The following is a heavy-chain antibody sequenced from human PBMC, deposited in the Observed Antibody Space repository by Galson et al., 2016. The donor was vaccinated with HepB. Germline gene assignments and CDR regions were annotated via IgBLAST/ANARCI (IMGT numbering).Heavy chain of an antibody. Sequence: SVKVSCKVSGGTLSIYAISWVRQAPGQGLEWMGGINPVFETANYAEKFQGRVTITADKSTSTANMELSSLGVDDTAVYSCAREVPDALNRSGPKEDRFDPWGQGTQVTVSS. D-gene: IGHD6-19*01. V-gene: IGHV1-69*06. CDR3: AREVPDALNRSGPKEDRFDP. J-gene: IGHJ5*02. CDR2: INPVFETA. CDR1: GGTLSIYA.